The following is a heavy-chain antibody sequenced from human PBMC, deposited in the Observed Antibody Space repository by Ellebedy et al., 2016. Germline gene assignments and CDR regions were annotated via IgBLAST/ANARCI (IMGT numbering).Heavy chain of an antibody. D-gene: IGHD2/OR15-2a*01. CDR2: IYRTGTT. CDR3: TTGRDYCCY. CDR1: GFTVSTNY. V-gene: IGHV3-53*01. Sequence: ESLKISCAVSGFTVSTNYMSWFRQAPGKGLEWVAIIYRTGTTFYPDSAKGRFTISRDNSRNTLSLQMNSLKTEDTAVYHCTTGRDYCCYWGQGTLVTVST. J-gene: IGHJ4*02.